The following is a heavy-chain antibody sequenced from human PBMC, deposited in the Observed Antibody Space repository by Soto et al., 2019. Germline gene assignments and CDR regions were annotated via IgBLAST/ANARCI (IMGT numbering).Heavy chain of an antibody. CDR3: AREVFCSSSSCQVRYGMDV. CDR2: INSGGST. Sequence: LGGSLRLSCAASGFTFSSYGMTWVRQAPGKGLEWVSVINSGGSTYYADSVKGRFTISRDHSRNTLYLQMNSLRVEDTAVYYCAREVFCSSSSCQVRYGMDVWGQGTTVTVSS. V-gene: IGHV3-53*01. CDR1: GFTFSSYG. D-gene: IGHD2-2*01. J-gene: IGHJ6*02.